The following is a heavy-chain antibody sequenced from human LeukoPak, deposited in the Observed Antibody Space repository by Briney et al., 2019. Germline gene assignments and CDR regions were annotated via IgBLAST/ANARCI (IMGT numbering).Heavy chain of an antibody. Sequence: PGGSLRLSCAASGFTFSSYAMSWVRQAPGKGLEWVSAISGSGGSTYYADSVKGRFTISRDNSKNTLYLQMNSPRAEDTAVYYCAKVGQWRPGYFDYWGQGTLVTVSS. CDR3: AKVGQWRPGYFDY. D-gene: IGHD6-19*01. CDR1: GFTFSSYA. J-gene: IGHJ4*02. V-gene: IGHV3-23*01. CDR2: ISGSGGST.